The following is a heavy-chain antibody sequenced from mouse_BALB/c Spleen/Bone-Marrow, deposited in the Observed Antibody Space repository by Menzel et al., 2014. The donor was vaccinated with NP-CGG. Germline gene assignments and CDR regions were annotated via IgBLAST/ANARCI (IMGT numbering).Heavy chain of an antibody. Sequence: EVHLVESGGGLVQPGGSLKLSCAASGFDFRRYWMSWVRQAPGKGLQWIGEINPDSRTINYTPSLKDKFIISRDNAKNTPYLQMSKVRSEDTALYYCARGNYYGNLDYWGQGTTLTVSS. V-gene: IGHV4-1*02. CDR2: INPDSRTI. D-gene: IGHD2-1*01. J-gene: IGHJ2*01. CDR3: ARGNYYGNLDY. CDR1: GFDFRRYW.